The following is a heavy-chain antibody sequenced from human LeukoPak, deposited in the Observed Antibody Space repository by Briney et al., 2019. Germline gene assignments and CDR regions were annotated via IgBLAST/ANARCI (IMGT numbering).Heavy chain of an antibody. V-gene: IGHV3-48*01. D-gene: IGHD4-11*01. CDR1: GFTFSSYS. CDR3: AREEYSSPIDY. CDR2: ISSSSSTI. J-gene: IGHJ4*02. Sequence: QSGGSLRLSCAASGFTFSSYSMNWVRQAPGKGLEWVSYISSSSSTIYYADSVKGRFTISRDNAKNSLYLQMNSLRAEDTAVYYCAREEYSSPIDYWGQGTLVTVSS.